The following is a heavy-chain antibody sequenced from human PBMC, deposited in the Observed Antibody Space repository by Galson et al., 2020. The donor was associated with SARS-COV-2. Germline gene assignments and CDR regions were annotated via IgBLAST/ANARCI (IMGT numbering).Heavy chain of an antibody. CDR3: AALSVGRHCATTNCFP. V-gene: IGHV1-58*02. CDR2: ISAAINKT. D-gene: IGHD2-2*01. CDR1: EFTFRNYA. Sequence: SVPVSCQSSEFTFRNYAIQWVRQARGQRLEWIGWISAAINKTNYAQEFQERVTIHRDMSTSKAYMELNSLPSAETAVYYCAALSVGRHCATTNCFPWGQGTPVIVSS. J-gene: IGHJ5*02.